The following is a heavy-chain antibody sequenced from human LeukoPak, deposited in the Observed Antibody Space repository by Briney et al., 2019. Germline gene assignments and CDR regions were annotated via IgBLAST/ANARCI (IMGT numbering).Heavy chain of an antibody. D-gene: IGHD3-22*01. CDR3: ARDLXEDYYXSXXYTDY. Sequence: ASVKVSCKASGYTFTSYYMHWVRQAPGQGLEWMGIINPSGGSTSYAQKFQGRVTMTRDTSTSTVYMELSSLRSEDTAVYYCARDLXEDYYXSXXYTDYWGQGTLVTVSS. J-gene: IGHJ4*02. CDR2: INPSGGST. CDR1: GYTFTSYY. V-gene: IGHV1-46*01.